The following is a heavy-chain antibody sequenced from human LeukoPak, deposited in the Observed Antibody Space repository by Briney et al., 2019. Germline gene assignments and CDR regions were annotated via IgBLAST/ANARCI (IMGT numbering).Heavy chain of an antibody. CDR3: AHRYSSSPGVDAFDI. CDR1: GFSLSTSGVG. Sequence: SGPTLVNPTQTLTLTCTFSGFSLSTSGVGVGWIRQPPGKALEWLTLIYWNEDKRYSPSLKSRLTITKDTPKNQVVLTMTNMDPVDTATYYCAHRYSSSPGVDAFDIWGQGTMVTVSS. V-gene: IGHV2-5*01. CDR2: IYWNEDK. J-gene: IGHJ3*02. D-gene: IGHD6-13*01.